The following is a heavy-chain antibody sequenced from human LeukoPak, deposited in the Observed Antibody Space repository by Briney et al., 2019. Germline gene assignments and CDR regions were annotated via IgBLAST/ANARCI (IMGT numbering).Heavy chain of an antibody. CDR3: ARDIGVNRFDY. J-gene: IGHJ4*01. CDR2: IHAKEGDM. V-gene: IGHV1-18*03. CDR1: GYTFRNYG. Sequence: ASVKVSCKASGYTFRNYGISWVRQAPGQGLEWMGWIHAKEGDMNYPQKFEGRLTLSTDTATSTAYMELRSLRSDDMAVYYCARDIGVNRFDYWGQGSLITVSS. D-gene: IGHD3-16*01.